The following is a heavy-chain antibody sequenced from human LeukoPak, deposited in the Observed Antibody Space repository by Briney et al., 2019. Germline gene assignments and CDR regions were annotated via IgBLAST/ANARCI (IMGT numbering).Heavy chain of an antibody. D-gene: IGHD6-19*01. CDR1: GFTFDDYA. CDR3: AKDLRRFGGIAVAGSDY. J-gene: IGHJ4*02. CDR2: ISWNSGSI. Sequence: GRSLRLSCAASGFTFDDYAMHWVRQAPGKGLEWVSGISWNSGSIGYADSVKGRFTISRDNAKNSLYLQMNSLRAEDTALYYCAKDLRRFGGIAVAGSDYWGQGTLVTVSS. V-gene: IGHV3-9*01.